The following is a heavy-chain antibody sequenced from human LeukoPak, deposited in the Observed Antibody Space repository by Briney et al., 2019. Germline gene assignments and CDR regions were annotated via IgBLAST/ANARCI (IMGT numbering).Heavy chain of an antibody. CDR2: FDPEEAKM. J-gene: IGHJ4*02. V-gene: IGHV1-24*01. CDR3: TTRSGDFWSGFVN. Sequence: ASVTVSCKVSGNSLSELSIQWVRQAPGKGLQCMGGFDPEEAKMVYAQNFQGRVTMTEDTSTQTAFMELSGLTSDDTAVYYCTTRSGDFWSGFVNWGPGTLVTVSS. D-gene: IGHD3-3*01. CDR1: GNSLSELS.